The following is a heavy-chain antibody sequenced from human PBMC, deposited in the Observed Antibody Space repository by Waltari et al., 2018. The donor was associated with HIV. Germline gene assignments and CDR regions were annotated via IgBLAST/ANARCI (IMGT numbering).Heavy chain of an antibody. V-gene: IGHV3-7*01. CDR1: GFTFSIYW. J-gene: IGHJ5*02. Sequence: EVQLVESGGGLVQPGGSLRLSCAASGFTFSIYWMTWLRQAPGKGLEGVANYKQEGSEKHYGDSVRVRFTIPRDNTKNSLYLQMNSLRAEDTAVYYCAKYSGSYWGAHNWFDPWGQGTLVIVSS. CDR3: AKYSGSYWGAHNWFDP. D-gene: IGHD1-26*01. CDR2: YKQEGSEK.